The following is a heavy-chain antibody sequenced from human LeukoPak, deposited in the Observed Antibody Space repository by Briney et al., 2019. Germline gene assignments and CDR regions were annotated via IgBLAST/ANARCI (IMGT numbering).Heavy chain of an antibody. CDR1: GGSISGSTYY. V-gene: IGHV4-39*01. CDR2: VYSNGRP. CDR3: SRARAPVVIDVGY. D-gene: IGHD3-22*01. J-gene: IGHJ4*02. Sequence: PSETLSLTCTVSGGSISGSTYYWGWIRQPPGKGLEWIGTVYSNGRPYYNPSSKSRVAIYVDTSKNQFFLNVTSVTAADTAVYYCSRARAPVVIDVGYWGQGNLVTVAS.